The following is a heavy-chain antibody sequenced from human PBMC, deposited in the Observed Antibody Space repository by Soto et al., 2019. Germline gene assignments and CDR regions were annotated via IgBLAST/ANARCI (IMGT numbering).Heavy chain of an antibody. D-gene: IGHD3-22*01. V-gene: IGHV1-58*01. CDR3: AAEEEKFDRSCYSH. CDR1: GFTFTSSA. J-gene: IGHJ4*02. CDR2: IVVGSGNT. Sequence: SVKVSCKASGFTFTSSAVQWVRQARGQRLEWIGWIVVGSGNTNYAQKFQERVTITRDMSTSTAYMELSSLRSEDTAVYYCAAEEEKFDRSCYSHSGPGPMLTVFS.